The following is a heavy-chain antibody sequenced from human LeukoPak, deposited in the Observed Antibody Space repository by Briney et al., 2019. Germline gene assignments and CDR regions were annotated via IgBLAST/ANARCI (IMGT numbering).Heavy chain of an antibody. CDR3: ARDLSPDYYDSSGYYSGY. CDR2: ISSSSSYI. Sequence: PGGSLRLSCAASGFTFSSYSMNWVRQAPGKGLGWVSSISSSSSYIYYADSVKGRFTISRDNAKNSLYLQMNSLRAEDTAVYYCARDLSPDYYDSSGYYSGYWGQGTLVTVSS. V-gene: IGHV3-21*01. CDR1: GFTFSSYS. D-gene: IGHD3-22*01. J-gene: IGHJ4*02.